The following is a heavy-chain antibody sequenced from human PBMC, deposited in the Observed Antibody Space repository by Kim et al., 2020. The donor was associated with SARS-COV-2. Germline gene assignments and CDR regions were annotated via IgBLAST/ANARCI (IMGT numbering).Heavy chain of an antibody. CDR3: AKEPYGDYVGNWFDP. D-gene: IGHD4-17*01. V-gene: IGHV3-23*01. Sequence: DSVKGRFTISRDNSKNTLYLQMNSRRAEDTAVYYCAKEPYGDYVGNWFDPWGQGTLVTVSS. J-gene: IGHJ5*02.